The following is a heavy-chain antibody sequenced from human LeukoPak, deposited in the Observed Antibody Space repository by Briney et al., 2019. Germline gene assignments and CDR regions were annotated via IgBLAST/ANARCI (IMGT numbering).Heavy chain of an antibody. CDR3: GTDRVLGSGSIDY. Sequence: GGSLRLSCAASGFTFSSYGVHWVRQAPGKGLEWVAVISYDGSNKYYADSVKGRFTISRDSAKNTLYLQMHSLRADDTAIYYCGTDRVLGSGSIDYWGQGTRVTVSA. CDR1: GFTFSSYG. D-gene: IGHD3-10*01. J-gene: IGHJ4*02. V-gene: IGHV3-30*03. CDR2: ISYDGSNK.